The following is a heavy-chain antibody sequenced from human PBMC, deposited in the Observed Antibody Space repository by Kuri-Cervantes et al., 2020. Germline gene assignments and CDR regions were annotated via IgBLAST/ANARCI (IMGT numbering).Heavy chain of an antibody. D-gene: IGHD3-22*01. V-gene: IGHV1-3*01. Sequence: ASVKVSCNASGYTFTSYAMHWVRQAPGQRLEWMGWINAGNGNTKYSQKFQGWVTMTRDTSISTAYMELSRLRSEDTAVYYCARDHDSSGPGDYWGQGTLVTVSS. CDR1: GYTFTSYA. CDR2: INAGNGNT. CDR3: ARDHDSSGPGDY. J-gene: IGHJ4*02.